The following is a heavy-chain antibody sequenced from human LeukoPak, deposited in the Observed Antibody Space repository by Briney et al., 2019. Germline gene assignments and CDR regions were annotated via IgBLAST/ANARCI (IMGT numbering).Heavy chain of an antibody. CDR1: GGSISSSSYY. CDR2: IYYSGST. V-gene: IGHV4-39*07. Sequence: SETLSLTCTVSGGSISSSSYYWGWIRQPPGKGLEWIGSIYYSGSTYYNPSLKSRVTISVDTSKNQFSLKLSSVTAADTAVYYCARADYGGNSCFDYWGQGTLVTVSS. D-gene: IGHD4-23*01. J-gene: IGHJ4*02. CDR3: ARADYGGNSCFDY.